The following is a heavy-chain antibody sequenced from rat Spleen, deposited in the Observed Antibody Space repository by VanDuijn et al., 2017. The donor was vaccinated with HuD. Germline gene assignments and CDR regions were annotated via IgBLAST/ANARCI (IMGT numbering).Heavy chain of an antibody. Sequence: EVQLVESGGGLVQPGRSLKLSCAASGFTFSNFVMAWIRQAPGKGLEGVASITNTGGSTYYPDSVKGRFTFSRDNAKSTLYLQMNSLRSEDTATYYCARDISFDYWGQGVMVTVSS. CDR3: ARDISFDY. CDR1: GFTFSNFV. J-gene: IGHJ2*01. D-gene: IGHD4-6*01. V-gene: IGHV5-31*01. CDR2: ITNTGGST.